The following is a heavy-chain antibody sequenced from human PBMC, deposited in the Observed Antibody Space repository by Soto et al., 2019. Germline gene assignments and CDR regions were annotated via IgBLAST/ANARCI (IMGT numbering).Heavy chain of an antibody. V-gene: IGHV1-24*01. Sequence: ASVKVSCKASGYTFTGYYMHWVRQAPGQGLEWMGGFDPEDGETIYAQKFQGRVTMTEDTSTDTAYMELSSLRSEDTAVYYCVTDLYGVGLFFPLGYWGQGTLVTVSS. CDR2: FDPEDGET. CDR3: VTDLYGVGLFFPLGY. J-gene: IGHJ4*02. D-gene: IGHD4-17*01. CDR1: GYTFTGYY.